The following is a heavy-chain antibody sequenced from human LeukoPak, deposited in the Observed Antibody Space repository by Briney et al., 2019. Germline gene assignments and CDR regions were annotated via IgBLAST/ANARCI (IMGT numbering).Heavy chain of an antibody. D-gene: IGHD3-22*01. CDR3: ASNTDYYDSSGCFDY. J-gene: IGHJ4*02. V-gene: IGHV1-2*02. CDR2: INPNSGGT. Sequence: GASVTVSFKASGYTFIGYYMHWVRQAPGQGVGWMGWINPNSGGTNYAQKFQGRVTITRDTSISTAYMELSRLRSDDTAVYYCASNTDYYDSSGCFDYWGQGTLVTVSS. CDR1: GYTFIGYY.